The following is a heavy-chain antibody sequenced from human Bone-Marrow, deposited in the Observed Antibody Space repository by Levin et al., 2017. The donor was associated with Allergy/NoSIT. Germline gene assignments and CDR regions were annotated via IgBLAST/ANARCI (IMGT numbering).Heavy chain of an antibody. J-gene: IGHJ6*02. D-gene: IGHD6-6*01. CDR1: GFTFSSYW. Sequence: GGSLRLSCAASGFTFSSYWMSWVRQAPGKGLEWVANIKQDGSEKYYVDSVKGRFTISRDNAKNSLYLQMNSLRAEDTAVYYCARIVGGPIAARRIRPYYYDYGMDVWGQGTTVTVSS. CDR2: IKQDGSEK. CDR3: ARIVGGPIAARRIRPYYYDYGMDV. V-gene: IGHV3-7*01.